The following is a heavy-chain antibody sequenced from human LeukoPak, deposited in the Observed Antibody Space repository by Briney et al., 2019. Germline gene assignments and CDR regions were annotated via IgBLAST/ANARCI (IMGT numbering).Heavy chain of an antibody. CDR2: IFSNGDT. CDR1: EFTVSRNY. CDR3: TRDQMNY. Sequence: GGSLRLSCTASEFTVSRNYMLWVRQAPGKGLEWVSLIFSNGDTHYADSVKGRFTISRDTSKNTVSLQVNSLRVEDTAMYYCTRDQMNYWGQGTLVTVSS. J-gene: IGHJ4*02. D-gene: IGHD5-24*01. V-gene: IGHV3-53*01.